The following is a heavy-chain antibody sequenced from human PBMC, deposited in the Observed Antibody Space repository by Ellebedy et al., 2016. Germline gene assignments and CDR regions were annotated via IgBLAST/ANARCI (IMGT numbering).Heavy chain of an antibody. CDR1: GFTFSSYG. J-gene: IGHJ4*02. V-gene: IGHV3-33*01. CDR2: LFHDGKNK. D-gene: IGHD6-19*01. Sequence: GESLKISXAASGFTFSSYGMHWVRQAPGKGLESVAVLFHDGKNKYYVDSVKGRFTISRDNSKNTLYLQMNSLRAEDTAVYYCARDGQWLDLGIFDYWGQGTLVTVSS. CDR3: ARDGQWLDLGIFDY.